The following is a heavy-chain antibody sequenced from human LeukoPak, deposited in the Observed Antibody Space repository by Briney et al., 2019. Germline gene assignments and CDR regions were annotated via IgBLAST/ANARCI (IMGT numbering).Heavy chain of an antibody. V-gene: IGHV3-48*03. CDR2: ISSSGSTI. Sequence: GGPLRLSCAASGFTFSSYEMNWVRQAPGKGLEWVSYISSSGSTIYYADSVKGRFTISRDNAKNSPYLQMNSLRAEDTAVYYCARESGLYYYDSSGYHYYYYYMDVWGKGTTVTVSS. CDR3: ARESGLYYYDSSGYHYYYYYMDV. J-gene: IGHJ6*03. CDR1: GFTFSSYE. D-gene: IGHD3-22*01.